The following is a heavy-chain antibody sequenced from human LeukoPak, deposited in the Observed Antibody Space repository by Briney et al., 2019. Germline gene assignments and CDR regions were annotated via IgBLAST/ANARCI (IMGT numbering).Heavy chain of an antibody. J-gene: IGHJ4*02. V-gene: IGHV3-7*01. CDR2: INEDGSDK. CDR1: GYTFSDYW. Sequence: GGSLRLSCAASGYTFSDYWMSWVRQAPGKGLEWVASINEDGSDKCYMDSVKGRFTISRDNAKNSLYLQMNSLRAEDTALYYCAKDPYYYGSGSYRYWGQGTLVTVSS. D-gene: IGHD3-10*01. CDR3: AKDPYYYGSGSYRY.